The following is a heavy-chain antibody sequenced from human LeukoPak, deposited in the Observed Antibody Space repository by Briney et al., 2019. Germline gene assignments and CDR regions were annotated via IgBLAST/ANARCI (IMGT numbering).Heavy chain of an antibody. D-gene: IGHD6-25*01. CDR1: GYSISSGYY. CDR3: ARMTRRLLDY. V-gene: IGHV4-38-2*01. Sequence: SETLSLTCAVSGYSISSGYYWGWIRQPPGKGLEWIGSIYHSGSTYYNPSLKSRVTISVDTSKNQFSLKLSSVTAADTAAYYCARMTRRLLDYWGQGTLVTVSS. J-gene: IGHJ4*02. CDR2: IYHSGST.